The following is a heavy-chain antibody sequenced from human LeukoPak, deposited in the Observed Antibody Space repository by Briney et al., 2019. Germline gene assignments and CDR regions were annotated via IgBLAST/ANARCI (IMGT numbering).Heavy chain of an antibody. V-gene: IGHV4-34*01. CDR3: ARSSTRRGGAGSYERRRNWFDS. CDR1: GGSFSGYY. Sequence: ASETLSLTCAVYGGSFSGYYWSWIRQPPGKGLEWIGEINHSGSTNYNPSLKSRVTISVDTSKNQFSLKPSSVTAADTAVYYCARSSTRRGGAGSYERRRNWFDSWGQGTLVTVSS. J-gene: IGHJ5*01. D-gene: IGHD3-10*01. CDR2: INHSGST.